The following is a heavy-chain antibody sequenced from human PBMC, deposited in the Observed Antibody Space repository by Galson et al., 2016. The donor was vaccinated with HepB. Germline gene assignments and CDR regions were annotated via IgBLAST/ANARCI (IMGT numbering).Heavy chain of an antibody. CDR2: ISSSSTYI. CDR3: ARGDYYGSGNYSNWFDP. D-gene: IGHD3-10*01. Sequence: SLRLSCAASGFTFSSYSMNWVRQAPGKGLEWVSSISSSSTYIYYADSVRGRFTISRDISTNILYLQMNSLRPEDTAVYYCARGDYYGSGNYSNWFDPWGQGTLVTVSS. CDR1: GFTFSSYS. J-gene: IGHJ5*02. V-gene: IGHV3-21*06.